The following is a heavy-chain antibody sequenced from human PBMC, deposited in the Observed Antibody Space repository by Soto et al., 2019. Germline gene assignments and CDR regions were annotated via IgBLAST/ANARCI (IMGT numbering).Heavy chain of an antibody. CDR2: ISSTTNYI. Sequence: PAGSLRLSCAACGFTFTRYSMTWVRQAPGKGLEWVSSISSTTNYIYYGDSMKGRFTISRDNAKNSLYLEMNSLRAEDTAVYYCARESEDLTSNFDYWGQGTLVTVSS. V-gene: IGHV3-21*06. CDR3: ARESEDLTSNFDY. J-gene: IGHJ4*02. CDR1: GFTFTRYS.